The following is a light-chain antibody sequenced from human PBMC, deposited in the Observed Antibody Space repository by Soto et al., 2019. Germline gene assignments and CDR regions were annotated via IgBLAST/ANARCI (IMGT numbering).Light chain of an antibody. CDR2: GIS. CDR3: QQYNSWPLT. V-gene: IGKV3-15*01. Sequence: EIVMTQSPATLSVSPGEGATLSCRASQSLSINLAWYQQKPGPAPRLLIYGISNRVPGIPVRFSASGSGTEFTLTISSLQSEDVAVYYCQQYNSWPLTFGGGTKVQI. J-gene: IGKJ4*01. CDR1: QSLSIN.